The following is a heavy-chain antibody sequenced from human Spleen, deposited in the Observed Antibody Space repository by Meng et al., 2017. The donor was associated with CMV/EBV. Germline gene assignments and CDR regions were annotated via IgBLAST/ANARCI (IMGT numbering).Heavy chain of an antibody. CDR3: ARVGELGIGNEAP. CDR2: IYYSGST. V-gene: IGHV4-30-4*08. D-gene: IGHD1-26*01. Sequence: TVSGGSSSSGDYYWSWIRQPPGKGLEWIGYIYYSGSTYYNPSLKSRVTISVDTSKNQFSLKLSSVTAADTAVYYCARVGELGIGNEAPWGQGTLVTVSS. CDR1: GGSSSSGDYY. J-gene: IGHJ5*02.